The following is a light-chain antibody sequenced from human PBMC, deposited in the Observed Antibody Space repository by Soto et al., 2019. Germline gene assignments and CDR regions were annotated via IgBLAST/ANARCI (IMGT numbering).Light chain of an antibody. J-gene: IGKJ3*01. CDR1: QSISSY. CDR3: QQKDT. Sequence: DIQMTQSPSPLSASVGDRVTITCRASQSISSYLNWYQQKPGKAPKLLIYAASSLQSGVPSRFSGSGSGTDFTLTISSLQPEDFATYYCQQKDTFGPGTKVDIK. CDR2: AAS. V-gene: IGKV1-39*01.